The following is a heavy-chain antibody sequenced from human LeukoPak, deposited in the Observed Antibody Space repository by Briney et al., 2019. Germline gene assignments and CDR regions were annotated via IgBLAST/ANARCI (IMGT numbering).Heavy chain of an antibody. V-gene: IGHV3-74*01. J-gene: IGHJ4*02. CDR1: GFTFDDYG. CDR3: AKAWGTPHDF. CDR2: INSDGSTT. Sequence: PGGSLRLSCAASGFTFDDYGMSWVRQAPGKGLVWVSRINSDGSTTNYADSVKGRFTISRDNAKNTLYLQMNSLRGEDTAVYYCAKAWGTPHDFWSQGTLVTVSS. D-gene: IGHD3-3*01.